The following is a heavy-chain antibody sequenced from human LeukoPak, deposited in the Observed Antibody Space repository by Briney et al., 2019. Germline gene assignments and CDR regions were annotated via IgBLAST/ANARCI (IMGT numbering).Heavy chain of an antibody. CDR3: ASAKVYSYGEIDY. D-gene: IGHD5-18*01. Sequence: SETLSLTCTVSGGSISSSTYYWGWIRQPPGKGLEWIGSIYYSGSTYYNPSLKSRVTISVGTSENQFSLKLSSVTAADTAVYYCASAKVYSYGEIDYWGQGTLVSVSS. CDR1: GGSISSSTYY. CDR2: IYYSGST. J-gene: IGHJ4*02. V-gene: IGHV4-39*07.